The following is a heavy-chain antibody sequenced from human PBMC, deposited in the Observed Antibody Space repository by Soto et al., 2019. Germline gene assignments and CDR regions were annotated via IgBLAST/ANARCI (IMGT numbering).Heavy chain of an antibody. CDR1: GGSLSTYS. CDR2: ISYSGSS. Sequence: SETLSLTCNVSGGSLSTYSWSWLRQPPGKELEWIGYISYSGSSNYNPSLKSRVTISVDTTKNQFSLKLSSVTAADTAVYYCARVIRNGANFDYWGQGTLVTVSS. CDR3: ARVIRNGANFDY. D-gene: IGHD1-1*01. J-gene: IGHJ4*02. V-gene: IGHV4-59*01.